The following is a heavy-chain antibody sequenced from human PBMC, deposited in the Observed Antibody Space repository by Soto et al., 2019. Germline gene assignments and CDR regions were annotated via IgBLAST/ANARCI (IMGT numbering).Heavy chain of an antibody. Sequence: SVKVSCKASRGTFISYVISWVRQAPGQGLEWMGRIIPIFGTANYAQKFQGRVTITADESTSTAYMELSSLRSEDTAVYYCASELGRDGGSGYFDYWGQGTPVTVS. J-gene: IGHJ4*02. CDR2: IIPIFGTA. D-gene: IGHD3-10*01. CDR1: RGTFISYV. V-gene: IGHV1-69*13. CDR3: ASELGRDGGSGYFDY.